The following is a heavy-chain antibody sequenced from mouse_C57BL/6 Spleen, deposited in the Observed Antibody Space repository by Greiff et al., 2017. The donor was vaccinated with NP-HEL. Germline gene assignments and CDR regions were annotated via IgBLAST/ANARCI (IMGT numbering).Heavy chain of an antibody. V-gene: IGHV1-53*01. CDR1: GYTFTSYW. J-gene: IGHJ4*01. CDR2: INPSNGGT. D-gene: IGHD2-13*01. Sequence: QVQLKQPGTELVKPGASVKLSCKASGYTFTSYWMHWVKQRPGQGLEWIGNINPSNGGTNYNEKFKSKATLTVDKSSSTASMPLSSLTSEDSAVYYCAREGGEGDYDAMDYWGQGTSVTVSS. CDR3: AREGGEGDYDAMDY.